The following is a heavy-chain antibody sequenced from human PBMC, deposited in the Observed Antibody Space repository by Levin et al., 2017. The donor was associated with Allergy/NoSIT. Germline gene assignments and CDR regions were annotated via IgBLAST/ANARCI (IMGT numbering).Heavy chain of an antibody. CDR2: IRPDSGGT. V-gene: IGHV1-2*06. CDR3: ARVLGRGILTPVRTY. CDR1: GSPFTDSF. D-gene: IGHD4-17*01. Sequence: GESLKISCKASGSPFTDSFIHWVRQAPGQRPEWMGRIRPDSGGTTYAEKFKARVTMTTDTAISTAYMELNRLTSDDTAVYFCARVLGRGILTPVRTYWGQGALVTVSS. J-gene: IGHJ4*02.